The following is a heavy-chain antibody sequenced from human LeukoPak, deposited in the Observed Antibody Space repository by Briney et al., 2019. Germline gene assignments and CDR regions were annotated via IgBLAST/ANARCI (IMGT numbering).Heavy chain of an antibody. J-gene: IGHJ4*02. CDR3: ARGYGSGRYCRY. V-gene: IGHV4-34*01. D-gene: IGHD3-10*01. CDR1: GGSFSSYH. Sequence: SETLSLTCAVYGGSFSSYHWSWIRQPPGKGLEWIGEINHSGSTNYNPSLKSRVTISVDTSKNQFSLKLSSVTAADTAVYYCARGYGSGRYCRYWGQGTLVTVSS. CDR2: INHSGST.